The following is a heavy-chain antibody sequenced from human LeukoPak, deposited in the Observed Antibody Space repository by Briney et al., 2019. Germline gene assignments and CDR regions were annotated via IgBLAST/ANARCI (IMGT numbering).Heavy chain of an antibody. D-gene: IGHD7-27*01. Sequence: GETLRLSCAASGFSFSSYAMSWVRQPPGKGLEWVSAISDSGGSTYYADPVKGRFTISRDNSKNTLYLQMNSLRAEDTAVYYCAKERWGAFDIWGQGTMVTVSS. CDR3: AKERWGAFDI. CDR2: ISDSGGST. V-gene: IGHV3-23*01. J-gene: IGHJ3*02. CDR1: GFSFSSYA.